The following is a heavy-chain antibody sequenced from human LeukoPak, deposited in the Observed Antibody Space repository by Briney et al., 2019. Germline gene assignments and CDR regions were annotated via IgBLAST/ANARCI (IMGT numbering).Heavy chain of an antibody. CDR2: IWYDGSNK. V-gene: IGHV3-33*01. CDR3: ARGKSADYDILTGKNWFDP. CDR1: GFTFSSYG. J-gene: IGHJ5*02. D-gene: IGHD3-9*01. Sequence: GGSLRLSCAASGFTFSSYGMHWVRQAPGKGLEWVAVIWYDGSNKYYADSVKGRFTISRDNSKNTLYLQMNSLRAEETAVYYCARGKSADYDILTGKNWFDPWGQGTLVTVSS.